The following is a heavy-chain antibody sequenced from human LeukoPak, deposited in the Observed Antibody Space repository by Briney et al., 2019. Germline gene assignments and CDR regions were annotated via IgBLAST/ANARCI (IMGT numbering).Heavy chain of an antibody. CDR3: AGIVVVTAPFDY. CDR2: IYHSGST. Sequence: SETLSLTCAVSGGSISSGGYSWSWIRQPPGKGLEWIGYIYHSGSTYYNPSLKSRVTISVDRSKNQFSLKLSSVTAADTAVYYCAGIVVVTAPFDYWGQGTLVTVSS. CDR1: GGSISSGGYS. V-gene: IGHV4-30-2*01. J-gene: IGHJ4*02. D-gene: IGHD2-21*02.